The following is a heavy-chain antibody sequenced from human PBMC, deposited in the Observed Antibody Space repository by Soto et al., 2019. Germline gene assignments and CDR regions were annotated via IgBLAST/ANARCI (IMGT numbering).Heavy chain of an antibody. D-gene: IGHD5-18*01. Sequence: SETLSLTCTVSGGSISSGGYYWSWIRQHPGKGLEWIGYIYYSGSTYYNPSLKSRVTISVDTSKNQFSLKLSSVTAADTAVYYCARVKQLWTYFDYWGQGTLVTVSS. CDR1: GGSISSGGYY. V-gene: IGHV4-31*03. CDR2: IYYSGST. CDR3: ARVKQLWTYFDY. J-gene: IGHJ4*02.